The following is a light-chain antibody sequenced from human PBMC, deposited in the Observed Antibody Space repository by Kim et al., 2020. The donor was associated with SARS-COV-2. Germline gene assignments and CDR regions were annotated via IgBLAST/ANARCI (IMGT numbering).Light chain of an antibody. J-gene: IGKJ5*01. CDR1: QDMNNF. Sequence: DIQLTQSPSSLSASVGDRVTLTCQASQDMNNFLNWNQQKPGKAPKLLIYDAVKLAAGVPSRFSGSGSGTEFTFTISSLQPEDIAMYYCQQDDHLQITFGQGTRLEIK. CDR3: QQDDHLQIT. CDR2: DAV. V-gene: IGKV1-33*01.